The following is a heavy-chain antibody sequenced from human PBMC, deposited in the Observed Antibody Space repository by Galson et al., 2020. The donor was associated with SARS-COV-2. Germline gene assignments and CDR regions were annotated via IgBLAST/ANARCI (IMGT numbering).Heavy chain of an antibody. D-gene: IGHD5-12*01. Sequence: QPPGKALEWLALIDWDDDKYYSTSLRTRLTISRDTSKNQVFLTMTNMDPVDTATYYCARMADGYGGYDYGSSPFDYWGQGTLVTVSS. J-gene: IGHJ4*02. CDR2: IDWDDDK. V-gene: IGHV2-70*01. CDR3: ARMADGYGGYDYGSSPFDY.